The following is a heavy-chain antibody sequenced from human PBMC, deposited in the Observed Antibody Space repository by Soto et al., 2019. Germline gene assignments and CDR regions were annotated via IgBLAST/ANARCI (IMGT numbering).Heavy chain of an antibody. CDR1: GYSFTSYW. CDR3: ARHRIVEMATIRISDAFDI. J-gene: IGHJ3*02. CDR2: IYPGDSDT. Sequence: GESLKISCKGSGYSFTSYWIGWVRQMPGKGLEWMGIIYPGDSDTRYSPSFQGQVTISADTSISTAYLQWSSLKASDTAMYYCARHRIVEMATIRISDAFDIWGQGTMVTVSS. V-gene: IGHV5-51*01. D-gene: IGHD5-12*01.